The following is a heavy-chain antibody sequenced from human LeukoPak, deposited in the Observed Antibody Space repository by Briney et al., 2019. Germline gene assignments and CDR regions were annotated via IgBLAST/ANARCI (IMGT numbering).Heavy chain of an antibody. CDR3: ARDVTIAMAGDEVTFDY. CDR1: GFTLSSYR. J-gene: IGHJ4*02. D-gene: IGHD6-19*01. CDR2: IRSCSSYI. Sequence: GGSLRLSCAASGFTLSSYRMKSVRQPPGKGLGWVPSIRSCSSYIYYADSVKGRFAISRDNAKNSLYLQMNSLRAEDTAVYYCARDVTIAMAGDEVTFDYWGQGTLVTVSS. V-gene: IGHV3-21*01.